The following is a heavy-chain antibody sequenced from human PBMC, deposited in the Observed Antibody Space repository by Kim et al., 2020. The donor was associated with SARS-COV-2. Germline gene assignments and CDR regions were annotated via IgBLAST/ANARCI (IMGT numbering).Heavy chain of an antibody. CDR2: IYYSGST. CDR3: ARHFWSGYYTPGDAFDI. V-gene: IGHV4-39*01. CDR1: GGSISSSSYY. D-gene: IGHD3-3*01. Sequence: SETLSLTCTVSGGSISSSSYYWGWIRQPPGKGLEWIGSIYYSGSTYYNPSLKSRVTISVDTSKNQFSLKLSSVTAADTAVYYCARHFWSGYYTPGDAFDIWGQGTMVTVSS. J-gene: IGHJ3*02.